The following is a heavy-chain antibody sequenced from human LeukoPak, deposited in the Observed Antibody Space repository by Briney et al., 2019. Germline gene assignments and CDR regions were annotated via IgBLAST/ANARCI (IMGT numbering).Heavy chain of an antibody. J-gene: IGHJ4*02. CDR2: IYYSGST. Sequence: SETLSLTCTVSGGSISSSSYYWGWIRQPPGKGLEWIGSIYYSGSTYYNPSLKSRVTISVDTSKNQFSLKLSSVTAADTAVYYCARGHGSVAGTDYWGQGTLVTVSS. V-gene: IGHV4-39*07. CDR3: ARGHGSVAGTDY. CDR1: GGSISSSSYY. D-gene: IGHD6-19*01.